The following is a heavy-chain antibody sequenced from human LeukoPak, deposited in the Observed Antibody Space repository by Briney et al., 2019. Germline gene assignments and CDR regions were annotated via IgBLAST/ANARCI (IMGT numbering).Heavy chain of an antibody. Sequence: PSQTLSLTCTVSGGSISSGSYYWSWIRQPAGKGLEWIGRIYTSGSTNYNPSLKSRVTISVDTSKNQFSLKLSSVTAADTAVYYCAGDSSGWYPLHYYYYMDVWGKGTTVTVSS. CDR1: GGSISSGSYY. V-gene: IGHV4-61*02. CDR2: IYTSGST. J-gene: IGHJ6*03. CDR3: AGDSSGWYPLHYYYYMDV. D-gene: IGHD6-19*01.